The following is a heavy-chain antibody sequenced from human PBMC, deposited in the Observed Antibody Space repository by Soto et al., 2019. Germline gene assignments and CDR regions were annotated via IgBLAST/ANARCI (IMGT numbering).Heavy chain of an antibody. J-gene: IGHJ5*02. CDR3: ARHDGHCSSTSCYTLLNWFDP. Sequence: SETLSLTCTVSGGSISSYYWSWIRQPPGKGLEWIGYIYYSGSTNYNPSLKSRVTISVDTSKNQFSLKLSSVTAADTAVYYCARHDGHCSSTSCYTLLNWFDPWGQGTLVTVSS. V-gene: IGHV4-59*08. CDR2: IYYSGST. CDR1: GGSISSYY. D-gene: IGHD2-2*02.